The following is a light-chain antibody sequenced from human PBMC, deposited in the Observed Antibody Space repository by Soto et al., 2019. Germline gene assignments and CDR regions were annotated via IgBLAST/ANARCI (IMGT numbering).Light chain of an antibody. CDR1: RGISSY. CDR2: AAS. J-gene: IGKJ5*01. Sequence: DIQLTQSPSFLSASVKDRVTITCRASRGISSYLAWYQQKPGKAPNLLIYAASTLQSGVPSRFSGSGSGTEFTLTISSLQPEDFATYYCQQLSSYPRTFGQGTRLEIK. CDR3: QQLSSYPRT. V-gene: IGKV1-9*01.